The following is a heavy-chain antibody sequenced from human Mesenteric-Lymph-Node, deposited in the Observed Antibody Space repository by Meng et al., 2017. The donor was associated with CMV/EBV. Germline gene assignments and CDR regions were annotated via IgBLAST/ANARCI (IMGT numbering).Heavy chain of an antibody. Sequence: GGSLRLSCAASGFTFSSYSMNWVRQAPGKGLEWVSSISSSSGYIYYADSLKGRFTISRDNAKNSLYLQMNSLRAEDTAVYYCARGYDFWSGYNYWGQGTLVTVSS. D-gene: IGHD3-3*01. CDR2: ISSSSGYI. J-gene: IGHJ4*02. CDR3: ARGYDFWSGYNY. CDR1: GFTFSSYS. V-gene: IGHV3-21*01.